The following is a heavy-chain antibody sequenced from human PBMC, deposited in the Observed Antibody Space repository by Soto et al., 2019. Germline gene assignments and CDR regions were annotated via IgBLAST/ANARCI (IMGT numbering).Heavy chain of an antibody. Sequence: QLQLQESGPGLVKPSETLSLTCTVSGGSISSSTSCWGWIRQPPGKGLEWIGTIYYSGSTYYNPSLNKRVTTSVATSTNQSSLNLRTVPAADTAAYFCSRRSCGVSGACDYWGQGTLVTFSS. V-gene: IGHV4-39*01. CDR3: SRRSCGVSGACDY. D-gene: IGHD1-1*01. J-gene: IGHJ4*02. CDR1: GGSISSSTSC. CDR2: IYYSGST.